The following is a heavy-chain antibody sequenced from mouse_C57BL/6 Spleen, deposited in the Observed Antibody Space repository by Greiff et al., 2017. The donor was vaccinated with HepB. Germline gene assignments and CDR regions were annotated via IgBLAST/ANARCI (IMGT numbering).Heavy chain of an antibody. CDR3: ARRGYYDYDGFAY. CDR1: GFTFSDYY. D-gene: IGHD2-4*01. J-gene: IGHJ3*01. Sequence: EVQVVESGGGLVQPGGSLKLSCAASGFTFSDYYMYWVRQTPEKRLEWVAYISNGGGSTYYPDTVKGRFTISRDNAKNTLYLQMSRLKSEDTAMYYCARRGYYDYDGFAYWGQGTLVTVSA. V-gene: IGHV5-12*01. CDR2: ISNGGGST.